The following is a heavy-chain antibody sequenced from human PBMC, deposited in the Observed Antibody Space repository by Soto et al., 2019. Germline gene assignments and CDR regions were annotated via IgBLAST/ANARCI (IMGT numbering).Heavy chain of an antibody. V-gene: IGHV3-23*01. D-gene: IGHD1-1*01. CDR2: ISGSGGST. Sequence: GGSLRLSCAASGFTFSSYAMSWVRQAPGKGLEWVSVISGSGGSTSYTDSVKARFTISRDNSKNTLYLQMNSLRAEDTAVYYCAKGLTYNWNDAPYFDYWGQGTLVTVSS. CDR1: GFTFSSYA. CDR3: AKGLTYNWNDAPYFDY. J-gene: IGHJ4*02.